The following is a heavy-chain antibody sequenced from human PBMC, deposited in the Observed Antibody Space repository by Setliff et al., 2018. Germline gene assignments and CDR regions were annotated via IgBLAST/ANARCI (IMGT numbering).Heavy chain of an antibody. CDR1: GASIANTASY. J-gene: IGHJ4*02. D-gene: IGHD3-22*01. CDR2: IYYTGIT. V-gene: IGHV4-39*07. CDR3: ARAPRYFDSTGSYFDG. Sequence: SETLSLTCNVSGASIANTASYWSWIRQPAGKTLEWIGNIYYTGITYYNPSLKSRVTISVDTSKNHFSLKLTSVTAAETAAYYCARAPRYFDSTGSYFDGWGQGTLVTVSS.